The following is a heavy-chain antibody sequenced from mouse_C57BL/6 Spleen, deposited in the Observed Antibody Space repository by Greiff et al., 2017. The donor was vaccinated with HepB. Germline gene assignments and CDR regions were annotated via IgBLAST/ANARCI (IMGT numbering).Heavy chain of an antibody. CDR3: ARGGYGSSSGWYFDV. V-gene: IGHV1-69*01. D-gene: IGHD1-1*01. CDR1: GYTFTSYW. J-gene: IGHJ1*03. Sequence: QVQLQQPGAELVMPGASVKLSCKASGYTFTSYWMHWVKQRPGQGLEWIGEIDPSDSYTNYNQKFKGKSTLTVDKSSSTAYMQLSSLTSEDSAVYYCARGGYGSSSGWYFDVWGTGTTVTVSS. CDR2: IDPSDSYT.